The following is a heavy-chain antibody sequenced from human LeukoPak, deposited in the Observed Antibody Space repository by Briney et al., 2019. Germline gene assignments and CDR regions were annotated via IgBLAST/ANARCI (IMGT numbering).Heavy chain of an antibody. Sequence: SVKVSCKASGGTFSSYAISWVRQAPGQGLEWMGGIIPIFGTANYAQKFQGRVTITADESTSTAYMELSSLRSEDTAVYYCARVGCSSTSCYRAFPPQDYYYMDVWGKGTTVTVSS. CDR1: GGTFSSYA. CDR2: IIPIFGTA. CDR3: ARVGCSSTSCYRAFPPQDYYYMDV. V-gene: IGHV1-69*13. D-gene: IGHD2-2*01. J-gene: IGHJ6*03.